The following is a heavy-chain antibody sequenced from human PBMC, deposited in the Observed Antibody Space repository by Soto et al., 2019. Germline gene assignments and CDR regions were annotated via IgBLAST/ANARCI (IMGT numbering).Heavy chain of an antibody. D-gene: IGHD4-17*01. V-gene: IGHV1-18*01. CDR1: GYTFTSYG. CDR2: ISAYNGNT. Sequence: ASVKVSCKASGYTFTSYGISWVRQAPGQGLEWMGWISAYNGNTNYAQKLQGRVTMTTDISTSTAYMELRSLRSDDTAVYYCATYEYGDYAFDIWGQGTMVTVSS. J-gene: IGHJ3*02. CDR3: ATYEYGDYAFDI.